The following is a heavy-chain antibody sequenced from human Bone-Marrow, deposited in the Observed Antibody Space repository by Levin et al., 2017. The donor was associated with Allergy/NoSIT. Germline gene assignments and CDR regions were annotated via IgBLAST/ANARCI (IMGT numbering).Heavy chain of an antibody. CDR1: GYSISSGYY. V-gene: IGHV4-38-2*02. Sequence: ESLKISCAVSGYSISSGYYWGWIRQPPGKGLEWIGSIYHSGSTYYNPSLKSRVTISVDTSKNQFSLKLSSVTAADTAVYYCARDHSKCSGGSCYVNWFDPWGQGTLVTVSS. D-gene: IGHD2-15*01. CDR2: IYHSGST. CDR3: ARDHSKCSGGSCYVNWFDP. J-gene: IGHJ5*02.